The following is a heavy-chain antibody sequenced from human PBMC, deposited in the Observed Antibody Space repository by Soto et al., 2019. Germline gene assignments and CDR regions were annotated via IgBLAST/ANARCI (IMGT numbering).Heavy chain of an antibody. D-gene: IGHD6-19*01. CDR2: INVYNDYT. Sequence: QGQLVQPGVEVKKPGASVKVSCKASGYSFTSYGITWMRQAPGQGLERVGWINVYNDYTNYAQKFQGRVTMTTDTSTNTAYMELRSLRSDDTAVYYCARAPRIAVAGADFDYWGQGTLVIVSS. J-gene: IGHJ4*02. CDR3: ARAPRIAVAGADFDY. CDR1: GYSFTSYG. V-gene: IGHV1-18*04.